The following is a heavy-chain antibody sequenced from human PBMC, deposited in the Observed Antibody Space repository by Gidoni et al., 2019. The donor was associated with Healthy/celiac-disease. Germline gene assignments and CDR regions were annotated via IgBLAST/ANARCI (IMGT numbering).Heavy chain of an antibody. CDR2: IYHSGST. Sequence: QVQLQESGPGLVKPSGTLSLTCAVSGGSISSSNWWSWVRQPPGKGLAWMGEIYHSGSTNYNPSLKSRVTISVDKSKNQFSLKLSSVTAADTAVYYCARTEVWFGELSFDYWGQGTLVTVSS. D-gene: IGHD3-10*01. J-gene: IGHJ4*02. CDR1: GGSISSSNW. V-gene: IGHV4-4*02. CDR3: ARTEVWFGELSFDY.